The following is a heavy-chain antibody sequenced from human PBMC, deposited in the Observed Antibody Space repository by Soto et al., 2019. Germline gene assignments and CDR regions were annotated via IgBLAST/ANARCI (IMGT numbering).Heavy chain of an antibody. V-gene: IGHV3-33*01. CDR3: ARWAGGYYFDY. CDR2: IWYDGSTK. D-gene: IGHD6-19*01. J-gene: IGHJ4*02. CDR1: GFTFSSYD. Sequence: QVPLVESGGGVVQPGRSLRLSCAASGFTFSSYDMEWVRQAPGKGLEWVAVIWYDGSTKYYSDSVKGRFTISRDNSKNTLCLQMDSLRVEDTAVYYCARWAGGYYFDYWGQGTLVTVSS.